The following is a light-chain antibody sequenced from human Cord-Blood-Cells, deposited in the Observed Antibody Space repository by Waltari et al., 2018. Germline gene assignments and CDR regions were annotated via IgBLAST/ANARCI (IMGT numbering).Light chain of an antibody. J-gene: IGLJ1*01. CDR2: DVS. V-gene: IGLV2-14*01. CDR1: SSDVGGSNY. CDR3: SSYTSSSTV. Sequence: QSALTQPASVSGSPGQSITISCTGTSSDVGGSNYFSWYQQHPGKAPKLMIYDVSNRPSGVSNRFSGSKSGNTASLTISGLQAEDEADYYCSSYTSSSTVFGTGTKVTVL.